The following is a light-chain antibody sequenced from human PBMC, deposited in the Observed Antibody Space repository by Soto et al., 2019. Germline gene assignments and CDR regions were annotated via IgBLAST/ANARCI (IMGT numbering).Light chain of an antibody. CDR3: QQYGSSPPT. Sequence: ESVLTQSPGTLSLSPRQRASLSCKASQSMSTCCLVWYQRKPGQAPWLLSYGASSRSTDIRNRFSGSGSGTDFTLTITRLKAEDFAVYHCQQYGSSPPTFGQGTKVEIK. V-gene: IGKV3-20*01. CDR2: GAS. J-gene: IGKJ1*01. CDR1: QSMSTCC.